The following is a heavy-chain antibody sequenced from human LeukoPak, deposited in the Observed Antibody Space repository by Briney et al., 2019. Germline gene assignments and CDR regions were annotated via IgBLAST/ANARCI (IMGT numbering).Heavy chain of an antibody. CDR1: GGSISSGGYY. V-gene: IGHV4-61*08. J-gene: IGHJ4*02. CDR2: IYYSGST. Sequence: SETLSLTCTVSGGSISSGGYYWSWIRQHPGKGLEWIGYIYYSGSTNYNPSLKSRVTISVDTSKSQFSLKLSSVTAADTAVYYCARSPVRIAAPGRGFDYWGQGTLVTVSS. CDR3: ARSPVRIAAPGRGFDY. D-gene: IGHD6-13*01.